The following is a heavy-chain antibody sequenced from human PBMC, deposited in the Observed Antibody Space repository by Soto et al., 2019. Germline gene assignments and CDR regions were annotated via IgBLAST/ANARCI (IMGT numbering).Heavy chain of an antibody. CDR2: TIPIFGTA. D-gene: IGHD2-21*02. J-gene: IGHJ3*02. Sequence: QVQLVQSGAEVKKPGSSVKVSCKASGGTFSSYAISWVRQAPGQGLEWMGGTIPIFGTANYAQKFQGRVTITVDESTSTDYMELSSLRSEDTAVYYCARDLGGNSFDAFGIWGQGTMVTVSS. CDR1: GGTFSSYA. CDR3: ARDLGGNSFDAFGI. V-gene: IGHV1-69*01.